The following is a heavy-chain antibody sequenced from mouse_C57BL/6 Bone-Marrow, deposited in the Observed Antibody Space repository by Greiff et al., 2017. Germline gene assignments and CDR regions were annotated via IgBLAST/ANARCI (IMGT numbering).Heavy chain of an antibody. CDR3: ANYGSSRYWYFDV. J-gene: IGHJ1*03. D-gene: IGHD1-1*01. CDR1: GFTFSSYA. V-gene: IGHV5-4*03. CDR2: ISDGGSHT. Sequence: EVKLVESGGGLVKPGGSLKLSCAASGFTFSSYAMSWVRQTPEKRLEWVATISDGGSHTYYPDNVKGRFTISRDNAKNNLYLQLSHLKSEDTAMYDCANYGSSRYWYFDVWGTGTTVTVSS.